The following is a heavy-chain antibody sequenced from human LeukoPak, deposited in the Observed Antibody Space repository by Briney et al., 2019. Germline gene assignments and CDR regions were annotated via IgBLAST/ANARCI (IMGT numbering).Heavy chain of an antibody. CDR1: GGSISSGGYY. CDR3: ARLASGRFFDY. D-gene: IGHD1-26*01. J-gene: IGHJ4*02. V-gene: IGHV4-31*03. Sequence: SETLSLTCTVSGGSISSGGYYWSWIRQHPGKGLEWIGYIYYSGSTYYNPSLESRVTISVDTSKNQFSLKLSSVTAADTAVHYCARLASGRFFDYWGQGTLVTVSS. CDR2: IYYSGST.